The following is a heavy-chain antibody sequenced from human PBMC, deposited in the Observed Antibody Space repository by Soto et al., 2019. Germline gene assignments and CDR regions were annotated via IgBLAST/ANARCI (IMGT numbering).Heavy chain of an antibody. V-gene: IGHV4-30-4*02. D-gene: IGHD3-9*01. CDR3: ARAISTGYNILTGYYVDY. CDR2: VYYSGTT. J-gene: IGHJ4*02. Sequence: SETLSLTCTVSGGSIRNGDYYWGWIRQPPGKGLEWIGYVYYSGTTYSHPSLNSRVSISVDTSKNQFSLKLTSVTAADTAHYYCARAISTGYNILTGYYVDYWGQGSLVTVSS. CDR1: GGSIRNGDYY.